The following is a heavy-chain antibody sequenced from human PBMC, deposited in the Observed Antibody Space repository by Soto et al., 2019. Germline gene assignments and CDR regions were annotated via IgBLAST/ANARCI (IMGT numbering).Heavy chain of an antibody. CDR2: IYSGGST. J-gene: IGHJ3*01. Sequence: EVQLVESGGGLVQPGGSLRLSCAASGFTVSSNYMSWVRQAPGKGLAWVSVIYSGGSTYYADSVKGRFTSTRPNSKNTLYLQRDRLRAEDMAVYYCARVLRYYGSGSYSGGAFDVWGQGTMVTVSS. CDR3: ARVLRYYGSGSYSGGAFDV. V-gene: IGHV3-53*04. D-gene: IGHD3-10*01. CDR1: GFTVSSNY.